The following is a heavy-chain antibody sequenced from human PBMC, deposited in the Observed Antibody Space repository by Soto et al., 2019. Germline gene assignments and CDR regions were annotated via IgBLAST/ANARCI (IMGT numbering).Heavy chain of an antibody. CDR2: LYYGGST. V-gene: IGHV4-39*01. CDR1: GGSINSDDSF. J-gene: IGHJ5*02. Sequence: TETLSLTCSVSGGSINSDDSFWGWVRQSPGKGLEWIGSLYYGGSTFYNPSLKSRVTISLDTSKNQFSLRLTSVTAADTAIYYCARQLPVGATSWFDPWGQGTLVTVSS. D-gene: IGHD1-26*01. CDR3: ARQLPVGATSWFDP.